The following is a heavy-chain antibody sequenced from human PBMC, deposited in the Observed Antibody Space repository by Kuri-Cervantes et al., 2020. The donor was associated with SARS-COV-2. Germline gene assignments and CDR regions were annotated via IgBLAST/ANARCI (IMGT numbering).Heavy chain of an antibody. D-gene: IGHD2-15*01. CDR1: GYTFTYRY. Sequence: SVKVSCKASGYTFTYRYLHWVRQAPGQALEWMGWITPFNGNTNYAQKFQDRVTITRDRSMSTVYMELSSLRSEDTAVYYCARVGVVDAFDIWGQGTMVTVSS. V-gene: IGHV1-45*02. CDR2: ITPFNGNT. J-gene: IGHJ3*02. CDR3: ARVGVVDAFDI.